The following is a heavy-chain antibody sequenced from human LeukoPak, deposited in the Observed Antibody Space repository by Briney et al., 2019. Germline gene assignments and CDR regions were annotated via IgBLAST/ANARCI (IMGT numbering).Heavy chain of an antibody. CDR2: IKTKTDGGTA. Sequence: GGSLRLSCAASGFTFNNARVSWVRQAPGKGLEWVGRIKTKTDGGTADYAAPLKGRFTISRDDSKNTLYLQMNSLKTEDTAVYYCTTGYCSGSSCWSLGYWGQGTLVTVSS. CDR3: TTGYCSGSSCWSLGY. J-gene: IGHJ4*02. CDR1: GFTFNNAR. V-gene: IGHV3-15*01. D-gene: IGHD2-15*01.